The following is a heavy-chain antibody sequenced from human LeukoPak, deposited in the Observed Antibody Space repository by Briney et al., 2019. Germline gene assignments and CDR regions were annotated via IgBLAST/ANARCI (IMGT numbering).Heavy chain of an antibody. CDR2: ISGSGGST. D-gene: IGHD5-12*01. V-gene: IGHV3-23*01. J-gene: IGHJ4*02. Sequence: PGGTLRLSCAASGFTFSSYAMSWVRQAPGKGLEWVSAISGSGGSTYYADSVKGRFTISRDNSKNTLYLQMNSLRAEDTAVYYCAKVRGGYDYVDYWGQGTLVTVSS. CDR3: AKVRGGYDYVDY. CDR1: GFTFSSYA.